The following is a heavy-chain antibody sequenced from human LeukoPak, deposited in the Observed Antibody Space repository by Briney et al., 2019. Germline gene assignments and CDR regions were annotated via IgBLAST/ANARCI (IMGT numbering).Heavy chain of an antibody. CDR1: GFTFSSYG. J-gene: IGHJ4*02. CDR2: ISYDGSGK. CDR3: AKEGYSYGLFDY. V-gene: IGHV3-30*18. Sequence: GGSLRLSCAASGFTFSSYGMHWVRQTPGTGLEWVAVISYDGSGKYYADSVKGRFTISRDNSKNTLYLQMNSLRAEDTAVYYCAKEGYSYGLFDYWGQGTLVTVSS. D-gene: IGHD5-18*01.